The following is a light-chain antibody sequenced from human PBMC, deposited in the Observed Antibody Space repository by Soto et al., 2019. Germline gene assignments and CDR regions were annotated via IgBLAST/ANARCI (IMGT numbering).Light chain of an antibody. J-gene: IGLJ2*01. CDR2: YDS. V-gene: IGLV3-21*04. Sequence: SYELTQPPSVSVAPGKTARITCGGNNIGSKSVHWYQQKPGQAPVPVIYYDSDRPSGIPERFSGSNSGNTATLTISRVEAGDEADYYCQVWDSSSVRVVFGGGTKLTVL. CDR1: NIGSKS. CDR3: QVWDSSSVRVV.